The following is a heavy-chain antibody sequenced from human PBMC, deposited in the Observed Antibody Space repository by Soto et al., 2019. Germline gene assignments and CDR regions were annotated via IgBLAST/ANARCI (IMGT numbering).Heavy chain of an antibody. CDR2: IYHSGST. CDR3: ARDVSLTSVWDSGGMDV. J-gene: IGHJ6*02. CDR1: GGSISSSNW. V-gene: IGHV4-4*02. Sequence: QVQLQESGPGLVKPSGTLSLTCAVSGGSISSSNWWSWVRQPPGKGLEWIGEIYHSGSTNYNPSLKSRVTISVDKSKNQFSRKLSSVTDADTAVYYCARDVSLTSVWDSGGMDVWGQGTTVTVSS. D-gene: IGHD1-26*01.